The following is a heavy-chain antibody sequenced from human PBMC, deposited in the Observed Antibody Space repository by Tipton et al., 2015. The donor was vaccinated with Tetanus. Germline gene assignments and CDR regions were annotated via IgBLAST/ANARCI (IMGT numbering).Heavy chain of an antibody. CDR1: GFTFSSYA. CDR3: ARGYGGYENWGGDY. Sequence: SLRLSCAASGFTFSSYAMHWVRQAPGKGLEWVAVISYDGSNKYYADSVKGRFTISRDNSKNTLYLQMNSLRSEDTAVYYCARGYGGYENWGGDYWGQGTLVTVSS. V-gene: IGHV3-30-3*01. D-gene: IGHD5-12*01. CDR2: ISYDGSNK. J-gene: IGHJ4*02.